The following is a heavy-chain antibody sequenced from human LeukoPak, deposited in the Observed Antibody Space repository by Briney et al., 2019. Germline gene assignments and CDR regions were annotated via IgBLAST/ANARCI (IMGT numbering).Heavy chain of an antibody. J-gene: IGHJ4*02. Sequence: GRSLRLSRAASGFTFSNYVMSWVRQAPGPRLKCVSAISGSGARTYYADSVKGRFTISRDNSKNTLYLQMNSLRAEDRAVYYCAKEQTSSGFFDYWGQGTLVTVSS. CDR3: AKEQTSSGFFDY. CDR1: GFTFSNYV. V-gene: IGHV3-23*01. CDR2: ISGSGART. D-gene: IGHD2-2*01.